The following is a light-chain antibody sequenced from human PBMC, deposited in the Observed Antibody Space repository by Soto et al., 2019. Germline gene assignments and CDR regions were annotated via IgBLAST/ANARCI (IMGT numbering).Light chain of an antibody. V-gene: IGKV1-33*01. J-gene: IGKJ4*01. CDR2: DVS. CDR3: QQFDSLPLT. CDR1: QDISTH. Sequence: DIQMTQSPSSLSASVGDRVTITCQASQDISTHLTWFQQKPGKAPKLLIYDVSILETGVPSRFSGSGSGTHFTFSISSLQPEDIATYYCQQFDSLPLTFGGGTKWISN.